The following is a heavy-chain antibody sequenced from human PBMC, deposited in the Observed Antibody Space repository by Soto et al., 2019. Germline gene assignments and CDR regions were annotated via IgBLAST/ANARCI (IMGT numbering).Heavy chain of an antibody. Sequence: ASVKVSCKASGYTFTSYGISWVRQAPGQGLEWMGWISAYNGNTNYAQKLQGRVTMTTDTSTSTAYMELRSLRSDDTAVYYCARDRGSFSRYYCGMDVWGQGTTVTVSS. CDR2: ISAYNGNT. D-gene: IGHD1-26*01. V-gene: IGHV1-18*04. J-gene: IGHJ6*02. CDR1: GYTFTSYG. CDR3: ARDRGSFSRYYCGMDV.